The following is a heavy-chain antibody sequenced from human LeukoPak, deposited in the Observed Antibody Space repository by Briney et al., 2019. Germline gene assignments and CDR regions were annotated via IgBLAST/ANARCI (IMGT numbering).Heavy chain of an antibody. CDR2: IYSGGST. D-gene: IGHD3-22*01. Sequence: GGSLRLSCTVSGFTVSSNSMSWVRQAPGKGLEWVSFIYSGGSTQYSDSVKGRFTISRDNSKNTLYLQMNSLRAEDTAVYYCARRAGDYSHPYDYWGQGTLVTVSS. V-gene: IGHV3-53*01. J-gene: IGHJ4*02. CDR1: GFTVSSNS. CDR3: ARRAGDYSHPYDY.